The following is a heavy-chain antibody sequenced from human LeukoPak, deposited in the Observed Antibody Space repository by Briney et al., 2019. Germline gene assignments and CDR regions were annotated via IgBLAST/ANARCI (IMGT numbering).Heavy chain of an antibody. Sequence: SETLSLTCAVYGGSFSGYYWSWIRQPPGKGLEWIGEINHSGSTNYNPSLKSRVTISVDTSKNQFSLKLSSVTAADTAVYYCAKVVPAATNYYYYGMDVWGKGTTVTVSS. CDR3: AKVVPAATNYYYYGMDV. J-gene: IGHJ6*04. V-gene: IGHV4-34*01. CDR2: INHSGST. D-gene: IGHD2-2*01. CDR1: GGSFSGYY.